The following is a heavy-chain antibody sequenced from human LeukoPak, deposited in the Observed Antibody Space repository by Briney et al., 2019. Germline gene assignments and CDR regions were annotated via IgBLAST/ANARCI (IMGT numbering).Heavy chain of an antibody. D-gene: IGHD6-19*01. CDR2: VSYSGTT. J-gene: IGHJ4*02. CDR3: ARTAVAGIFYY. V-gene: IGHV4-39*01. CDR1: GVSVDSRNYY. Sequence: SETLSLTCNVSGVSVDSRNYYWAWIRQSPGKGLEWIGSVSYSGTTHSNPSLKSRVTISVDTAKNQFSLKLSSVTAADTAVYYCARTAVAGIFYYWGQGTLVTVSS.